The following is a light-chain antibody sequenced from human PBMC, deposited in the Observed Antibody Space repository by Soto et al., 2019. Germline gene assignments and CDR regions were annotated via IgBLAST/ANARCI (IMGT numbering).Light chain of an antibody. V-gene: IGKV3-15*01. CDR2: ATS. CDR3: QQYNNWYS. CDR1: QSINGN. Sequence: EIVMTQSPATLSVSPGERATLSCRVSQSINGNLAWYQRKPGQAPRLLMYATSVRATGIPARFSGSGSGTEYTLTISSLQSEDFAVFYCQQYNNWYSFGQGTKLEIK. J-gene: IGKJ2*03.